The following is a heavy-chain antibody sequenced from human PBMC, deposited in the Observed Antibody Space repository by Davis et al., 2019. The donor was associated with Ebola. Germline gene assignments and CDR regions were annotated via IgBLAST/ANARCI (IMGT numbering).Heavy chain of an antibody. CDR1: GFTFSSYG. CDR2: IRSKANSYAT. D-gene: IGHD1-26*01. CDR3: TPPGELTG. J-gene: IGHJ4*02. V-gene: IGHV3-73*01. Sequence: PGGSLRLSCAASGFTFSSYGMHWVRQASGKGLEWVGRIRSKANSYATAYAASVKGRFTISRDDSKNTAYLQMNSLKTEDTAVYYCTPPGELTGWGQGTLVTVSS.